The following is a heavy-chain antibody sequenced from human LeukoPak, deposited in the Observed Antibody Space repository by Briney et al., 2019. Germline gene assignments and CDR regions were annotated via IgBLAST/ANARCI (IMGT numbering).Heavy chain of an antibody. CDR1: GGSISSDDYH. CDR3: ARDMYSSGWIDY. Sequence: TSETLSLTCTVSGGSISSDDYHWSWIRQPAGKGLEWIGRIYTSGSTNYNPSLKSRVTISVDTSKNQFSLKLSSVTAADTAVYYCARDMYSSGWIDYWGQGTLVTVSS. V-gene: IGHV4-61*02. CDR2: IYTSGST. J-gene: IGHJ4*02. D-gene: IGHD6-19*01.